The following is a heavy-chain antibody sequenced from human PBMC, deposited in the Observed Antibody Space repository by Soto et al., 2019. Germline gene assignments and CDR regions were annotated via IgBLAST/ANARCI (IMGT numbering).Heavy chain of an antibody. V-gene: IGHV3-21*01. CDR2: ISSSSSYI. J-gene: IGHJ4*02. CDR1: GFTFSSYS. D-gene: IGHD3-22*01. CDR3: ARRFMDYYDSSGYSTDY. Sequence: EVQLVESGGGLVKPGGSLRLSCAASGFTFSSYSMNWVRQAPGKGLEWVSSISSSSSYIYYADSVMGRFTISRDNAKNSLYLQMNSLRAEDTAVYYCARRFMDYYDSSGYSTDYWGQGTLVTVSS.